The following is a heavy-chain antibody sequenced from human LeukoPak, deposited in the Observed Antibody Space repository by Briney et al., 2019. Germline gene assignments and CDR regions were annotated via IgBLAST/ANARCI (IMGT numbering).Heavy chain of an antibody. CDR2: IWYDGSNK. Sequence: GRSLRLSCAASGFTLSSYGMHWVRQAPGKGLEWVAVIWYDGSNKYYADSVKGRFTISRDNSKNTLYLQMNSLRAEDTAVYYCAKEIDRSYRWLYDYWGQGTLVTVSS. CDR3: AKEIDRSYRWLYDY. CDR1: GFTLSSYG. J-gene: IGHJ4*02. V-gene: IGHV3-33*06. D-gene: IGHD3-22*01.